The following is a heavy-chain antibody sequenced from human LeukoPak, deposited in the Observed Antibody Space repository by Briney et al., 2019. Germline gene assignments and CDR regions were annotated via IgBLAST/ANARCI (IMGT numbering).Heavy chain of an antibody. CDR1: GFTFSNYG. CDR2: IWYDGSNK. D-gene: IGHD4-23*01. V-gene: IGHV3-30*02. J-gene: IGHJ6*03. Sequence: PGGSLRLSCAASGFTFSNYGIHWVRQAPGKGLEWVAFIWYDGSNKYYADSVKGRFTISRDNSKNTLYLQMNSLRAEDTAVYYCAKDSGGNQFSYYMDVWGKGTTVIVSS. CDR3: AKDSGGNQFSYYMDV.